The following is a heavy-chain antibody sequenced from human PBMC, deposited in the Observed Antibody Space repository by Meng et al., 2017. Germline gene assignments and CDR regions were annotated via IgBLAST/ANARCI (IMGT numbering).Heavy chain of an antibody. CDR2: ISGSGGST. CDR3: AKEGLLWVGELWTSGEYYFDY. J-gene: IGHJ4*02. Sequence: GGSLRLSCAASGFTFSSYAMSWVRQAPGKGLEWVSAISGSGGSTYYADSVKGRFTISRDNSKNTLYLQMNSLRAEDTAVYYCAKEGLLWVGELWTSGEYYFDYWGQGTLVTVSS. D-gene: IGHD3-10*01. V-gene: IGHV3-23*01. CDR1: GFTFSSYA.